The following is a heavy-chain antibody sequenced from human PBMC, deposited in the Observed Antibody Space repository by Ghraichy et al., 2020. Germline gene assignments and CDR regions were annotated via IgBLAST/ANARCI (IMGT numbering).Heavy chain of an antibody. CDR3: ATNYDILTGYYLFDY. J-gene: IGHJ4*02. CDR2: ISGSGTNT. CDR1: GFTFSGYA. Sequence: SCAASGFTFSGYAMSWVRQAPGKGLEWVSAISGSGTNTYYADSVKGRFTISRDNSKNMLYLQMNSLRAEDTAVYYCATNYDILTGYYLFDYWGQGTLVTVSS. V-gene: IGHV3-23*01. D-gene: IGHD3-9*01.